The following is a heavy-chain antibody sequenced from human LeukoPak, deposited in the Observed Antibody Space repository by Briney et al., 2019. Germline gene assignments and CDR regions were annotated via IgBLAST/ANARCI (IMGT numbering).Heavy chain of an antibody. V-gene: IGHV3-21*01. Sequence: PGGSLRLSCAASGFTFSSYSMNWVRQAPGKGLEWVSSISSSSSYIYYADSVKGRFTISRDNAKNSLYLQMNSLRAEDTAVYYCARDPGTYNYDSSGYYWGQGTLVIVSS. D-gene: IGHD3-22*01. J-gene: IGHJ4*02. CDR2: ISSSSSYI. CDR1: GFTFSSYS. CDR3: ARDPGTYNYDSSGYY.